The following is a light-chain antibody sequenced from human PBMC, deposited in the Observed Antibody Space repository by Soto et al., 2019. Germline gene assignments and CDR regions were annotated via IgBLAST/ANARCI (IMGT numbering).Light chain of an antibody. CDR2: EGH. V-gene: IGLV2-14*02. CDR1: SGFVGSFSL. Sequence: QSVLAQPASVSGSPGQSITISCTGTSGFVGSFSLVSWYQQHPGKAPKVMISEGHRRPSGVPDRFSGSKSGTSVSLAISGLQSEDEGDYYCAAWDDSLNGYVFGTGTKLTVL. J-gene: IGLJ1*01. CDR3: AAWDDSLNGYV.